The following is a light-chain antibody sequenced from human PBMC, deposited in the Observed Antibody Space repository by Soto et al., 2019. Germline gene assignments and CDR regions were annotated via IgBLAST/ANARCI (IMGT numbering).Light chain of an antibody. Sequence: DIQMTQSPSSLSASVGDRVTITCRASQSISSYLNWYQQKLGKAPNLLIYDASRLQSGVPSRFSGSGSGTDFTLTISSLQPEDFAIYYCQQSYSTPRTFGLGTKVEIK. CDR2: DAS. CDR1: QSISSY. CDR3: QQSYSTPRT. J-gene: IGKJ1*01. V-gene: IGKV1-39*01.